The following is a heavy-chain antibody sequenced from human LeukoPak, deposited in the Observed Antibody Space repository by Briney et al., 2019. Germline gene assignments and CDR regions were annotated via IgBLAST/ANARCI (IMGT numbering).Heavy chain of an antibody. V-gene: IGHV3-7*05. CDR3: AREPDSSGFYWYFDL. D-gene: IGHD3-22*01. CDR2: IKHDGSQK. Sequence: GGSLRLSCATSGFTFSNHWMSWVRQAPGKGLEWVANIKHDGSQKYYLDSVKGRFTISRDNAKNSLYLQMNSLRAEDTAVYYCAREPDSSGFYWYFDLWGRGTLVTVSS. J-gene: IGHJ2*01. CDR1: GFTFSNHW.